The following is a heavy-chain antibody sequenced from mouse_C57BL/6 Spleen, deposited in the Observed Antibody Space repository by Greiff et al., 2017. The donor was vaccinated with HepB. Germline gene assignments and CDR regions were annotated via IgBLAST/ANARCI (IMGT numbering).Heavy chain of an antibody. Sequence: QVQLQQPGAELVMPGASVKLSCKASGYTFTSYWMHWVKQRPGQGLEWIGEIYPSDSYTNYNQKFKGKSTLTVDKSSSTAYMQLSSLTSEDSAVYYCARKRWDAMDYWGQGTSVTVSS. CDR3: ARKRWDAMDY. CDR2: IYPSDSYT. V-gene: IGHV1-69*01. CDR1: GYTFTSYW. D-gene: IGHD2-3*01. J-gene: IGHJ4*01.